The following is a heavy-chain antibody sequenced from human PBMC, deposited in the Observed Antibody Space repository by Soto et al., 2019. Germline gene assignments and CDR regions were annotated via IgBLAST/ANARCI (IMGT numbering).Heavy chain of an antibody. CDR3: ARQIYDSDTGPNFQYYFDS. J-gene: IGHJ4*02. Sequence: PGESLKISCKGSGYSFAVYCITWVRQKPWKGLEWMGRIDPSDSQTYYSPSFRGHVTISVTKSITTVFLQWSSLRASDTAMYYCARQIYDSDTGPNFQYYFDSWGQGTPGTGSS. CDR2: IDPSDSQT. V-gene: IGHV5-10-1*01. CDR1: GYSFAVYC. D-gene: IGHD3-22*01.